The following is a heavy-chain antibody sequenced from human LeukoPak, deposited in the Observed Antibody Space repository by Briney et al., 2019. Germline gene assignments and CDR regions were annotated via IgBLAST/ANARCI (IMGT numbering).Heavy chain of an antibody. CDR2: INHSGST. CDR3: ARGRGPLRGYYGSGSYYRPMNYYYYYMDV. V-gene: IGHV4-34*01. Sequence: PSETLSLTCAVYGGSFSGYYWSWIRQPPGKGLEWIGEINHSGSTNYNPSLKSRVTISVDTSKNQFSLKLSSVTAADTAVYYCARGRGPLRGYYGSGSYYRPMNYYYYYMDVWGKGTTVTVSS. J-gene: IGHJ6*03. D-gene: IGHD3-10*01. CDR1: GGSFSGYY.